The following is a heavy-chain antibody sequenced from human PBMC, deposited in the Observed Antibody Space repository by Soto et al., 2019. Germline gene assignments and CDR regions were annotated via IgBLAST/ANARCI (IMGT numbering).Heavy chain of an antibody. CDR3: ASEASRWYPYFFDS. CDR1: EGTFNSYA. D-gene: IGHD6-13*01. J-gene: IGHJ4*02. V-gene: IGHV1-69*01. Sequence: QAQVVQSGAEVRKPGSSVKLSCKASEGTFNSYAIAWVRQAPGQGLEWMGGIIPYYNTLNYAQKFQDRVTITTEDYTNTVYMELSSLRSADTAVYFCASEASRWYPYFFDSWAQGTLVTVSS. CDR2: IIPYYNTL.